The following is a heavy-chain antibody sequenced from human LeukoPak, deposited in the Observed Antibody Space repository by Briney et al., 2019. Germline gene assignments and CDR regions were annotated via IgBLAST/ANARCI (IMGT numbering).Heavy chain of an antibody. J-gene: IGHJ3*02. D-gene: IGHD6-13*01. Sequence: PGGSLRLSCAASGFTFDDYTMHWVRQAPGKGLEWVSLISWDGGSTYYADSVKGRFTISRDNAKNSLYLQMNSLRAEDTAVYYCASFRPGTGAFDIWGQGTMVTISS. V-gene: IGHV3-43*01. CDR2: ISWDGGST. CDR3: ASFRPGTGAFDI. CDR1: GFTFDDYT.